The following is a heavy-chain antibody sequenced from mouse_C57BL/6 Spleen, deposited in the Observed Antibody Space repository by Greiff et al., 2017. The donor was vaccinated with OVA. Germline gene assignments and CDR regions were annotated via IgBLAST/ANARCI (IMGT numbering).Heavy chain of an antibody. V-gene: IGHV8-8*01. J-gene: IGHJ1*03. D-gene: IGHD2-5*01. CDR2: IWWDDDK. Sequence: QVTLKVSGPGILQPSQTLSLTCSFSGFSLSTFGMGVGWIRQPSGKGLEWLAHIWWDDDKYYNPALKSRLTISKDTSKNQVFLKIANVDTADTATYYCARIGTYSNTGYFDVWGTGTTVTVSS. CDR1: GFSLSTFGMG. CDR3: ARIGTYSNTGYFDV.